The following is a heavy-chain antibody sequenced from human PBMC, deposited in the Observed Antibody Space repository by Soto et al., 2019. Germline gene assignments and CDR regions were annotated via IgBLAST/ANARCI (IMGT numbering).Heavy chain of an antibody. V-gene: IGHV3-73*01. CDR1: GFTFSGSA. CDR2: IRSKANSYAT. Sequence: GGSLRLSCVASGFTFSGSAMHWVRQASGKGLEWVGRIRSKANSYATAYAASVKGRFTISRDDSKNTAYLQMNSLKTEDTAVYYCTRPTYSSSSGWPWFDPWGQGTLVTVSS. D-gene: IGHD6-6*01. CDR3: TRPTYSSSSGWPWFDP. J-gene: IGHJ5*02.